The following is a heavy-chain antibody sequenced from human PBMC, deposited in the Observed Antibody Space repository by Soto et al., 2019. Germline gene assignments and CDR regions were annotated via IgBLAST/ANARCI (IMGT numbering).Heavy chain of an antibody. Sequence: PSATLSLSSPVLGCSCSRTDSDGKWLSKPPGEGLEWIVSLYYSGSTYYNPSLKSRVTISVDTSKNQFSLKLSSVTATDTAVYYCARPIEDSWNYDAFDSWGQGIMVTVSS. CDR3: ARPIEDSWNYDAFDS. CDR1: GCSCSRTDSD. CDR2: LYYSGST. J-gene: IGHJ3*02. D-gene: IGHD1-7*01. V-gene: IGHV4-39*01.